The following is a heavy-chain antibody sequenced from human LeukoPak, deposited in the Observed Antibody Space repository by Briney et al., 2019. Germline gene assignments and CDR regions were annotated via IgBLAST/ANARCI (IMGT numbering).Heavy chain of an antibody. CDR1: GYTFTSYG. Sequence: ASVKVSCKASGYTFTSYGISWVRQAPGQGLEWMGWTSAYNGNANYAQKLQGRVTMTTDTSTSTAYMELRSLRSDDTAVYYCAKEMRDSSGYYYGDQIPYFDYWGQGTLVTVSS. D-gene: IGHD3-22*01. CDR2: TSAYNGNA. J-gene: IGHJ4*02. V-gene: IGHV1-18*01. CDR3: AKEMRDSSGYYYGDQIPYFDY.